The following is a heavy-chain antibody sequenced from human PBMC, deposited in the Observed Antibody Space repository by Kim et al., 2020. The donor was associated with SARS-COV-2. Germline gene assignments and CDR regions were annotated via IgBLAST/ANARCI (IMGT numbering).Heavy chain of an antibody. Sequence: GESLKISCKGSGYSFTSYWIGWVRQMPGKGLEWMGIIYPGDSDTRYSPSFQGQVTISADKSISTAYLQWSSLKASDTAMYYCAGLKEEGTVVPAAPRYWGQGTLVTVSS. CDR1: GYSFTSYW. CDR2: IYPGDSDT. V-gene: IGHV5-51*01. J-gene: IGHJ4*02. D-gene: IGHD2-2*01. CDR3: AGLKEEGTVVPAAPRY.